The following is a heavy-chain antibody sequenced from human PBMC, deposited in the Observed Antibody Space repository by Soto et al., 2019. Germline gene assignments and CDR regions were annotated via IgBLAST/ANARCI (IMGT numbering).Heavy chain of an antibody. V-gene: IGHV3-66*01. CDR2: IYSGGSK. CDR1: GFPVSSNY. CDR3: ARENGYSYGYFGY. D-gene: IGHD5-18*01. J-gene: IGHJ4*02. Sequence: GGSLRLSCAASGFPVSSNYMSWVRQAPGKGLEWVSVIYSGGSKYYADSVKGRFTISRDNSKNTLYLQMNSLRAEDTAVYYCARENGYSYGYFGYWGQGTLVTVSS.